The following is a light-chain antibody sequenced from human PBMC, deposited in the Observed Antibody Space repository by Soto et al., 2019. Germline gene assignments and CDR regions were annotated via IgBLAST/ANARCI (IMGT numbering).Light chain of an antibody. V-gene: IGLV1-40*01. Sequence: QLVLTQPPSVSGAPGQRVTISCTGSSSNIGAGYDVHWYQQLPGTAPKLLIYGNSNRPSGVPDRFSGSNSGTSASLAITGLQAEYEADYYCQSYDSSLSVWVFGGGTKLTVL. CDR3: QSYDSSLSVWV. CDR1: SSNIGAGYD. J-gene: IGLJ3*02. CDR2: GNS.